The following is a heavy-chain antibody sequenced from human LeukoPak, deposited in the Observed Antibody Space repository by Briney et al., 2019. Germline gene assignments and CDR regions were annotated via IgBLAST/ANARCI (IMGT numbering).Heavy chain of an antibody. CDR3: TSGGMVSGDY. CDR2: IYYSGST. J-gene: IGHJ4*01. D-gene: IGHD2-8*01. CDR1: GGSINSYY. Sequence: PSETLSLTCTVSGGSINSYYWSWIRQPPGKGLEWIGYIYYSGSTNYNPSLKSRVTISRDTSENQFSLKLRSATAADTAVYYCTSGGMVSGDYWGHGTLVTVSS. V-gene: IGHV4-59*01.